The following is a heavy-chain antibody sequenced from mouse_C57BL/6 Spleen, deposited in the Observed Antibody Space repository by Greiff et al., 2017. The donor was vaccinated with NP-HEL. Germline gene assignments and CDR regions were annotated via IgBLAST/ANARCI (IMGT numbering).Heavy chain of an antibody. V-gene: IGHV14-4*01. CDR3: TSYDWYFDV. D-gene: IGHD2-12*01. J-gene: IGHJ1*03. Sequence: EVMLVESGAELVRPGASVKLSCTASGFNIKDDYMHWVKQRPEQGLEWIGWIDPENGDTEYASKFQGKATITADTSSNTAYLQLSSLTSEDTAVYYCTSYDWYFDVWGTGTTVTVSS. CDR1: GFNIKDDY. CDR2: IDPENGDT.